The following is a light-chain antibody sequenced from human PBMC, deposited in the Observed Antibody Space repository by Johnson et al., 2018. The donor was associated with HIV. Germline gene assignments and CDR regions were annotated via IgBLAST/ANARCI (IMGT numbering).Light chain of an antibody. J-gene: IGLJ1*01. CDR3: GTWDSSLSAF. V-gene: IGLV1-51*01. CDR1: SSNIGNNY. CDR2: DNN. Sequence: QSMLTQPPSVSAAPGQKVTISCSGSSSNIGNNYVSWYQQLPGTAPKLLIYDNNKRPSGIPDRFSGSKSGTSATLGITGLQTGDEADYYCGTWDSSLSAFFETGTKVTVL.